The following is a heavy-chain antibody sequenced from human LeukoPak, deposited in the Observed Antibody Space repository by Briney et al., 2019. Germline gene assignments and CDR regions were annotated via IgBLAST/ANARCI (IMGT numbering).Heavy chain of an antibody. CDR3: AGLGEYRSSSSCGY. CDR2: ITSSSNTI. CDR1: GFTFSSYT. J-gene: IGHJ4*02. V-gene: IGHV3-48*01. Sequence: GGSLRLSCAASGFTFSSYTMNWVRQAPGQGLEWVSYITSSSNTIYYTDSVKGRFTITTDNAKNSPYLQLNSLRAEDTAVYYCAGLGEYRSSSSCGYWGQGTLVTVSS. D-gene: IGHD6-6*01.